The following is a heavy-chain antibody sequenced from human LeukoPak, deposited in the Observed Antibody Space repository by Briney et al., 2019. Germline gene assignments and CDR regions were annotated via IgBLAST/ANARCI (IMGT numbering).Heavy chain of an antibody. V-gene: IGHV1-2*02. D-gene: IGHD5-18*01. J-gene: IGHJ4*02. CDR2: INPNSGGT. Sequence: ASVKVSCKASGYTFTGYYMHWVRQAPGQGLEWMGWINPNSGGTNYAQKFQGRVTMTRDTSISTAYMELSRLRSDDTAVYYCARVGVAIQLWSPLAYWGQGTLVTVSS. CDR1: GYTFTGYY. CDR3: ARVGVAIQLWSPLAY.